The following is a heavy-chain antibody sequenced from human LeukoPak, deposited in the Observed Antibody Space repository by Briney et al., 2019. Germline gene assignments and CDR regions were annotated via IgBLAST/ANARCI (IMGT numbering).Heavy chain of an antibody. V-gene: IGHV1-46*01. J-gene: IGHJ2*01. Sequence: ASVRVSCKASGYTFTSYYMHWVRQAPGQGLEWMGIINPSGGSTSYAQKFQGRVTMTRDTSTSTVYMELSSLRSEDTAVYYCARDAGPITFDLWGRGTLVTVSS. D-gene: IGHD1-20*01. CDR2: INPSGGST. CDR1: GYTFTSYY. CDR3: ARDAGPITFDL.